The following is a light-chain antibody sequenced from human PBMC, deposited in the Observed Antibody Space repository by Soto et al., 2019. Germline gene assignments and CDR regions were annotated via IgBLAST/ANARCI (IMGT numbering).Light chain of an antibody. J-gene: IGKJ1*01. CDR3: QQYNRYSWT. CDR1: QNIYTW. V-gene: IGKV1-5*03. Sequence: DIQMSQSPSTLSASVGDRVTITCRASQNIYTWLAWYQQKPGKAPKLLIYEASSLETGVPSRFSGSGSGTEFTLTINSLQPDDSATYYCQQYNRYSWTFGQGTKVDIK. CDR2: EAS.